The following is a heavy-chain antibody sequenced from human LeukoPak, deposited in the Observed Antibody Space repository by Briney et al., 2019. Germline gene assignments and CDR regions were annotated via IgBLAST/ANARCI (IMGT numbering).Heavy chain of an antibody. V-gene: IGHV1-69*01. CDR1: GGTFSSYA. J-gene: IGHJ3*02. CDR2: IIPIFGTA. Sequence: SVKVSCKASGGTFSSYAISWVRQAPGQGLEWMGGIIPIFGTANYAQKFQGRVTITADESTSTAYMELSSLRSEDTAVYYCASSVGYSYVDAFDIWGRGTMVTVST. D-gene: IGHD5-18*01. CDR3: ASSVGYSYVDAFDI.